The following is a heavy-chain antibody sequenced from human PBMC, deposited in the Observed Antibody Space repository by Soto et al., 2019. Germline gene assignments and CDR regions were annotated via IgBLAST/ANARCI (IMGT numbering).Heavy chain of an antibody. Sequence: SETLSLACTFPSGGISRYDWSWNRQRPGKGLEWIGYIHYSGSTNYKPPLNSRVPISVDTSKHQFSLKLSSVNAADTAVYYCARHAPHYDSSGYEADFDYWGQGPLVTLSS. V-gene: IGHV4-59*08. D-gene: IGHD3-22*01. CDR2: IHYSGST. CDR1: SGGISRYD. CDR3: ARHAPHYDSSGYEADFDY. J-gene: IGHJ4*02.